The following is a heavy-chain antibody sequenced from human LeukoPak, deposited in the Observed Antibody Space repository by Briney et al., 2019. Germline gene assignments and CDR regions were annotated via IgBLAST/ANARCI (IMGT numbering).Heavy chain of an antibody. CDR1: GGTFSSYA. Sequence: SVKVSCKASGGTFSSYAISWVRQAPGQGLEWMGGIIPIFGTANYAQKFQGRVTITTDESTSTAYMELSSLRSEDTAVYYCARSGYEPYYGSGAYYMDVWGKGTTVTVSS. V-gene: IGHV1-69*05. D-gene: IGHD3-10*01. CDR2: IIPIFGTA. CDR3: ARSGYEPYYGSGAYYMDV. J-gene: IGHJ6*03.